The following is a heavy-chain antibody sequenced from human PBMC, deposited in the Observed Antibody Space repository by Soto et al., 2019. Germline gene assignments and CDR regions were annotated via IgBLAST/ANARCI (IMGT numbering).Heavy chain of an antibody. V-gene: IGHV4-59*01. CDR3: ARSLLWFGELLSAGDAFDI. CDR1: GGSISSYY. J-gene: IGHJ3*02. D-gene: IGHD3-10*01. Sequence: SETLSLTCTVSGGSISSYYWSWIRQPPGKGLEWIGYIYYSGSTNYNPSLKSRVTISVDTSKNQFSLKLSSVTAADTAVYYCARSLLWFGELLSAGDAFDIWGQGTMVT. CDR2: IYYSGST.